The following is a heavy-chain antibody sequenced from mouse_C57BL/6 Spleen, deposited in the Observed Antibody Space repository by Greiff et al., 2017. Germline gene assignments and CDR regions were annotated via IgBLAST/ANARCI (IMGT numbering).Heavy chain of an antibody. V-gene: IGHV1-53*01. Sequence: QVQLQQPGTELVKPGASVKLSCKASGYTFTSYWMHWVKQRPGQGLEWIGNINPSNGGTNYNEKFKSKATLTVDKSSSTAYMPLSSLTSEDSAVYYCASGGSYLTYWYFDVWGTGTTVTVSS. J-gene: IGHJ1*03. CDR2: INPSNGGT. CDR3: ASGGSYLTYWYFDV. D-gene: IGHD1-1*02. CDR1: GYTFTSYW.